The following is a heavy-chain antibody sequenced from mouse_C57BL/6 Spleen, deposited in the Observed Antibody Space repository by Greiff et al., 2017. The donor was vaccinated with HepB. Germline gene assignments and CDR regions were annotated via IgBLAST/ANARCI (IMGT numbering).Heavy chain of an antibody. V-gene: IGHV2-6*02. CDR1: GFSLTSYG. CDR2: IWSDGST. CDR3: ARNYYGSSYDAMDY. D-gene: IGHD1-1*01. Sequence: ESGPGLVAPSQSLSITCTVSGFSLTSYGVHWVRQPPGKGLEWLVVIWSDGSTTYNSALKSRLSISKDNSKSQVFLKMNSLQTDDTAMYYCARNYYGSSYDAMDYWGQGTSVTVSS. J-gene: IGHJ4*01.